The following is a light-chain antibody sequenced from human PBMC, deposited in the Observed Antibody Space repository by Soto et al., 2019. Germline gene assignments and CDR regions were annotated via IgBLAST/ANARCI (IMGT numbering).Light chain of an antibody. Sequence: EIVLTQSPGTLSLSPGARATLSCRARQSVSSYLAWYQQKPGQAPRLLMYGASSRATGIPDRFSGSGSGTDFTLTISRLEPEDFAVYYCHHYGDTPRTFGQGTKVEIK. CDR3: HHYGDTPRT. J-gene: IGKJ1*01. CDR1: QSVSSY. CDR2: GAS. V-gene: IGKV3-20*01.